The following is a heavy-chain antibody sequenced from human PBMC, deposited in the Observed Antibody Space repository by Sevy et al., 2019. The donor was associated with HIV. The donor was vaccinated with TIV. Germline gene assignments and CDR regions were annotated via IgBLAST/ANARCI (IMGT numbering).Heavy chain of an antibody. D-gene: IGHD3-22*01. CDR1: GFSFDSYG. V-gene: IGHV3-23*01. Sequence: GGSLRLSCAVSGFSFDSYGMTWVRQAPGKGLEWVSGISGSGTRTYYADSVKGRFSISRDNSKNRLYLQMNSLRSEYTALYYCAKGGGGHYDPDEIGYYFYYYNMDVWGKGTTVTVSS. CDR3: AKGGGGHYDPDEIGYYFYYYNMDV. CDR2: ISGSGTRT. J-gene: IGHJ6*03.